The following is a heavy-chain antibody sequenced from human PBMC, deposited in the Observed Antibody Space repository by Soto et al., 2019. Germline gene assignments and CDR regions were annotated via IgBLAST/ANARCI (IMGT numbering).Heavy chain of an antibody. D-gene: IGHD1-26*01. Sequence: VQLVESGGRLVQRGGSLRLSCSGSGFIFGDHVMDWVRQAPGKGLEWVAGISGSGNSPFFRDSVKGRFTISRDNSNNTVYLEMNNLRDEDSAMYFCARGTHSYSGSHELDAWGLGTLVTVSS. V-gene: IGHV3-23*04. CDR3: ARGTHSYSGSHELDA. CDR2: ISGSGNSP. CDR1: GFIFGDHV. J-gene: IGHJ5*02.